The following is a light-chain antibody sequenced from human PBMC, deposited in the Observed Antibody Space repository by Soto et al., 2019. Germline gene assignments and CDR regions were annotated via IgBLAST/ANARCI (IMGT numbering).Light chain of an antibody. V-gene: IGKV2-30*02. Sequence: DSVMTRSTLSLPVTSGESASISYRSNQSLVHSDGIAYFSWFQQRPGRSPRRPIYKVSNRDSGVPARFSGSESGTDFALKISRVEAEDVGVYYCMQGTHWPITFGQGTRLEIK. J-gene: IGKJ5*01. CDR3: MQGTHWPIT. CDR1: QSLVHSDGIAY. CDR2: KVS.